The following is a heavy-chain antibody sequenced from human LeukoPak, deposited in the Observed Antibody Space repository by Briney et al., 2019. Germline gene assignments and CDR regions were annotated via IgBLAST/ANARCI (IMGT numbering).Heavy chain of an antibody. CDR3: ATDFLHDILSHPPYRWFDP. CDR1: GFTFSSYG. J-gene: IGHJ5*02. Sequence: GGSLRLSCAASGFTFSSYGMHWVRQAPGKGLEWMGGFDPEDGETIYAQKFQGRVTMTEDTSTDTAYMELSSLRSEDTAVYYCATDFLHDILSHPPYRWFDPWGQGTLVTASS. V-gene: IGHV1-24*01. CDR2: FDPEDGET. D-gene: IGHD3-9*01.